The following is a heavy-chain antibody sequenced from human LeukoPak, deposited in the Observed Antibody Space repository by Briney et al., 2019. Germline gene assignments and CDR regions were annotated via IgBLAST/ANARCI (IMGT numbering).Heavy chain of an antibody. Sequence: GGSLRLSCTASGFTFGDYAMSWVRQAPGKGLEWVGFIRSKAYGGTTEYAASVKGRFTISRDDSKSIAYLQMNSLKTEDTAVYYCARSNHYDIYDYWGQGTLVTVSS. CDR3: ARSNHYDIYDY. D-gene: IGHD3-9*01. V-gene: IGHV3-49*04. CDR1: GFTFGDYA. J-gene: IGHJ4*02. CDR2: IRSKAYGGTT.